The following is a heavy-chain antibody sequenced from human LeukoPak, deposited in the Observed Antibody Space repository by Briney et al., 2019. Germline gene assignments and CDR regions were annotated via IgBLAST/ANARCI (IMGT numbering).Heavy chain of an antibody. CDR1: GGSVGSGTYY. D-gene: IGHD1/OR15-1a*01. Sequence: SETLPLTCTVSGGSVGSGTYYWSWIRQSPGKGLEWIGNVYYSGSAYYNPSLKSRVTMSVDTSKNQFSLKLSSVTAADTAVYYCARKPIINNAWYYFDYWGQGTLVTVSS. CDR3: ARKPIINNAWYYFDY. V-gene: IGHV4-39*07. J-gene: IGHJ4*02. CDR2: VYYSGSA.